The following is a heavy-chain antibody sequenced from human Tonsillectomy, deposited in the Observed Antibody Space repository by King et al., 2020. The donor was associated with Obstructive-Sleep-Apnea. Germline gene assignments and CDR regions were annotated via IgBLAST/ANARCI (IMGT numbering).Heavy chain of an antibody. CDR2: IYPGDSHT. J-gene: IGHJ4*02. CDR3: AASHYYYGAGTYFDY. Sequence: QLVQSGAEVKEPGESLKISCQGSGYSFTTYWIGWVRQMPGKGLEWMGIIYPGDSHTRYSPSFLGHVTISADEPISTAYLHWSSLKASDTAMYYCAASHYYYGAGTYFDYWGQGTLVTVSS. D-gene: IGHD3-10*01. CDR1: GYSFTTYW. V-gene: IGHV5-51*01.